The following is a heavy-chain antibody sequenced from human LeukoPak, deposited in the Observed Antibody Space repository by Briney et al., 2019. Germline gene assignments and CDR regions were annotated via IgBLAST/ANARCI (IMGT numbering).Heavy chain of an antibody. J-gene: IGHJ4*02. CDR2: ISGSGGST. CDR3: ARDGYSGYEPFDC. CDR1: GFTFSSYA. Sequence: PGGSLRLSCAASGFTFSSYAMSWVRQAPGKGLEWVSGISGSGGSTYYADSVKGRFTISRDNSKNMMYLQMNSLRAEDTAVYYCARDGYSGYEPFDCWGQGTLVTVPS. V-gene: IGHV3-23*01. D-gene: IGHD5-12*01.